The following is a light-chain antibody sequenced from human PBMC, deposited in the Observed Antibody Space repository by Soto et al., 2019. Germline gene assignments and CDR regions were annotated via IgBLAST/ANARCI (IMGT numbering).Light chain of an antibody. CDR1: QSVSSY. J-gene: IGKJ3*01. Sequence: EIVLTQSPATLSLSPGERATLSCRASQSVSSYLAWYQQKPGQAPRLLIYDASNRATGIPARFSGSGSVTDFTLTISRLEPEDFAVYYCQQRSNWPPFTGGPGTKVDIK. CDR3: QQRSNWPPFT. CDR2: DAS. V-gene: IGKV3-11*01.